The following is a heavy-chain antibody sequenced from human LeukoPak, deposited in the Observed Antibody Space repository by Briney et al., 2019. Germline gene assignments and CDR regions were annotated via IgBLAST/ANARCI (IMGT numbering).Heavy chain of an antibody. CDR2: ISYDGSNK. CDR1: GFTFSSYA. V-gene: IGHV3-30-3*01. Sequence: PGRSLRLSCAASGFTFSSYAMHWARQAPGKGLEWVAVISYDGSNKYYADSVKGRFTISRDNSKNTLYLQMNSLRAEDTAVYYCARDNDYYGSGSYSWFDPWGQGTLVTVSS. J-gene: IGHJ5*02. CDR3: ARDNDYYGSGSYSWFDP. D-gene: IGHD3-10*01.